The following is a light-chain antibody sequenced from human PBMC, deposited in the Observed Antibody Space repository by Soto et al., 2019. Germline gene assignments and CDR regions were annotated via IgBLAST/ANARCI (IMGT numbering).Light chain of an antibody. CDR2: LNSDGSH. Sequence: QLVLTQSPSASASLGASVKLTCTLSSGHSSYAIAWHQQQPEKGPRYLMKLNSDGSHSKGDGIPDRFSGSSSGAERYLTISSLQSEYEADYYCQTWGTGGVFGGGTKLTVL. CDR3: QTWGTGGV. V-gene: IGLV4-69*01. J-gene: IGLJ2*01. CDR1: SGHSSYA.